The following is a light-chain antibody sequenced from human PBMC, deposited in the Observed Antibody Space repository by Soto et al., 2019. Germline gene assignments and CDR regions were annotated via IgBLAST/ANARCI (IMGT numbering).Light chain of an antibody. Sequence: EIVLTQSPATLSLSPGERATLSCRASQSVSSYLAWYQQKPGQAPRLLIYDASNRATGIPARFSGYGSGTDFTLSISSLEPEDFAVYFCQHRAGWPPALTFGGGTKVDI. J-gene: IGKJ4*01. CDR2: DAS. CDR3: QHRAGWPPALT. V-gene: IGKV3-11*01. CDR1: QSVSSY.